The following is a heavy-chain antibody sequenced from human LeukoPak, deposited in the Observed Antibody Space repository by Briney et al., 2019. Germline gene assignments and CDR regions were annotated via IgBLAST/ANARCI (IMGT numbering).Heavy chain of an antibody. CDR2: IWYDGSNK. CDR1: GFTFSSYG. D-gene: IGHD3-22*01. V-gene: IGHV3-33*06. CDR3: AKATKVIVVDNYFDY. J-gene: IGHJ4*02. Sequence: GGSLRLSCAASGFTFSSYGMHWVRQAPGKGLKWVAVIWYDGSNKYYADSVKGRFTIPRDNSKNTLYLQMNSLRAEDTAVYYCAKATKVIVVDNYFDYWGQGPLVTVSS.